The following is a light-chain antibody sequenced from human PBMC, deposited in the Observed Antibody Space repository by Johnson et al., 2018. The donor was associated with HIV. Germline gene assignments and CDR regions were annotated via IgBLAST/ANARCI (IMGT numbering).Light chain of an antibody. V-gene: IGLV1-51*02. Sequence: QSVLTQPPSVSAAPGQKVTISCSGSSSNIGNNYVSWYQQLPGTAPQLLIYENNKRPSGIPDRFSGSKSGTSATLVITGLQTGDEADYYCGTWDSSLRGVFGTGTKVTVL. CDR1: SSNIGNNY. CDR2: ENN. J-gene: IGLJ1*01. CDR3: GTWDSSLRGV.